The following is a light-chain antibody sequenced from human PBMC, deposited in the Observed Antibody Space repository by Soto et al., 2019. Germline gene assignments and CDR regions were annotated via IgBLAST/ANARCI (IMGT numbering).Light chain of an antibody. CDR3: SSYTTRSTLVV. CDR1: SSDVGGYNY. Sequence: QSVLTQPASVCGSPGQSITISCTGTSSDVGGYNYVSWYQHHPGKAPKLMIYDVSNRPSGVSHRFSGSKSGHTASLTISGLQAEDEADYYCSSYTTRSTLVVFGIGTKLTVL. V-gene: IGLV2-14*01. J-gene: IGLJ1*01. CDR2: DVS.